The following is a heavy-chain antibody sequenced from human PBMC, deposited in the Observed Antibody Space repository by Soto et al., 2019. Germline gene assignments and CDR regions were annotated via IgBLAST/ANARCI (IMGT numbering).Heavy chain of an antibody. J-gene: IGHJ4*02. CDR1: GYTFTSYG. CDR2: ISAYNGNT. D-gene: IGHD6-13*01. V-gene: IGHV1-18*01. CDR3: ARDLAAGNCDY. Sequence: QVQLVQSGAEVKKPGASVKASCKASGYTFTSYGISWVRQAPGQGLEWMRWISAYNGNTNYAQKLQGRVTMTTDTSTSTACMELRSLRSDDTAVYYGARDLAAGNCDYWGQGTLVTVSS.